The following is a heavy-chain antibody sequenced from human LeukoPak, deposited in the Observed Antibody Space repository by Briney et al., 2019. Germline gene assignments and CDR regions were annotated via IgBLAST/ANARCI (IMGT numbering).Heavy chain of an antibody. V-gene: IGHV3-48*01. D-gene: IGHD2-15*01. CDR3: ARAGRGAPGWWAFDI. Sequence: PGGSLRLSCAASGFTFSSYSMNWVRQAPGKGLEWVSYISSSSSTIYYADSVKGRFTISRDNAKNSLYLQMNSLRAEDTAVYYCARAGRGAPGWWAFDIWGQGTMVTVSS. CDR2: ISSSSSTI. CDR1: GFTFSSYS. J-gene: IGHJ3*02.